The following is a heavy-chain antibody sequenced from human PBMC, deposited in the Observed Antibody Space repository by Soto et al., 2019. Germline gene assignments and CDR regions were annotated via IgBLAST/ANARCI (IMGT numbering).Heavy chain of an antibody. CDR2: IYYSGST. J-gene: IGHJ4*02. Sequence: QLQLQESGPGLVKPSETLSLTCTVSGGSISSSSYYWGWIRQPPGKGLEWIGSIYYSGSTYYNPSLKSRVTISVDTSKNQFSLKLSSVTAADPAVYSCARRQSSSGYGLWGQGTLVTVSS. D-gene: IGHD6-13*01. CDR3: ARRQSSSGYGL. CDR1: GGSISSSSYY. V-gene: IGHV4-39*01.